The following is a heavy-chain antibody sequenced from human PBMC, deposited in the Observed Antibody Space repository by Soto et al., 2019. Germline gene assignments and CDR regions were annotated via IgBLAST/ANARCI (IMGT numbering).Heavy chain of an antibody. CDR2: IYYSGST. V-gene: IGHV4-30-4*01. CDR3: ARGSYYYDSSGYYHY. Sequence: QVQLQESGPGLVKPSQTLSLTCTVSGGSISSGDYYWSWIRQPSGKGLEWIGYIYYSGSTYYNPSLKSRVTISVDTSKNQFSLKLSSVTAADTAVYYCARGSYYYDSSGYYHYWGRGTLVTVSS. D-gene: IGHD3-22*01. J-gene: IGHJ4*02. CDR1: GGSISSGDYY.